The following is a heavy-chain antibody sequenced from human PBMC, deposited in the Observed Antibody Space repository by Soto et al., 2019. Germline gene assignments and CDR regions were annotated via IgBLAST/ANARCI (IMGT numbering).Heavy chain of an antibody. J-gene: IGHJ4*02. CDR1: GGSISSGGSF. Sequence: QLQLQESGSGLVKPSQTLSLTCAVSGGSISSGGSFWSWIRQPPGKGLEWIGYIYHSGSTYYNPSLKSRVTISVDRSKNQLSLKLSSVTAADTAVYYCAGGIAARPLGYWGQGTLVTVSS. CDR3: AGGIAARPLGY. D-gene: IGHD6-6*01. V-gene: IGHV4-30-2*01. CDR2: IYHSGST.